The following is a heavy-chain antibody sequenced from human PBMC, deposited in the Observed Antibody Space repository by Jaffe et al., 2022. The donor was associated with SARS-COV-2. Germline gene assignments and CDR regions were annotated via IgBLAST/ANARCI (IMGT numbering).Heavy chain of an antibody. J-gene: IGHJ6*02. V-gene: IGHV4-34*01. CDR3: ARGGPLMVYAIDTFGMDV. Sequence: QVQLQQWGAGLLKPSETLSLTCAVYGGSFSGYYWSWIRQPPGKGLEWIGEINHSGSTNYNPSLKSRVTISVDTSKNQFSLKLSSVTAADTAVYYCARGGPLMVYAIDTFGMDVWGQGTTVTVSS. D-gene: IGHD2-8*01. CDR2: INHSGST. CDR1: GGSFSGYY.